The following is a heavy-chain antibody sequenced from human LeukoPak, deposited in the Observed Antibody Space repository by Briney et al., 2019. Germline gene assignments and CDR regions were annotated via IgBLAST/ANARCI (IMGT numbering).Heavy chain of an antibody. V-gene: IGHV4-30-2*01. D-gene: IGHD3-10*01. Sequence: SETLSLTCAVSGGSISSGGYSWSWIRQPPGKGLEWIVYIYHSGSTYYNPSLKSRVTISVDRSKNQFSLKLSSVTAADTAVYYCAGASYGSGSSIDYWGQGTLVTVSS. CDR1: GGSISSGGYS. CDR2: IYHSGST. J-gene: IGHJ4*02. CDR3: AGASYGSGSSIDY.